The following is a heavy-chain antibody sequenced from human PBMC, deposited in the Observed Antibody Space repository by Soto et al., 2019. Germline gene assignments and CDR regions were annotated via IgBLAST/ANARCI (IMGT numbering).Heavy chain of an antibody. J-gene: IGHJ4*02. CDR3: AKVAKPRVVIEYFDY. CDR1: GFSFVNYG. V-gene: IGHV3-23*01. D-gene: IGHD3-3*01. CDR2: ISSSGGRT. Sequence: EVQLLESGGGLVQPGGSVRLSCGTSGFSFVNYGMGWVRQAPGKGLERVSGISSSGGRTYFADSVRGRFTISRDNSKNTMYLQMDSLRVEDTAVYYCAKVAKPRVVIEYFDYWGQGSLVTVSS.